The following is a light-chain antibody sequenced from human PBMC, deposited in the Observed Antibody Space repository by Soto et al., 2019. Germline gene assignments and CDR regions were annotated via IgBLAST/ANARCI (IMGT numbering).Light chain of an antibody. Sequence: QSVLTQPASVSGSPGQSITISCTGTSSDVGSYNYVSWYQQHPVKAPKLMIYDVTNRPSGVSDRFSGSKSGNTASLTISGLQAEDEADYYCSSYTRSSTPYVFGTGTKLTVL. J-gene: IGLJ1*01. CDR3: SSYTRSSTPYV. V-gene: IGLV2-14*01. CDR1: SSDVGSYNY. CDR2: DVT.